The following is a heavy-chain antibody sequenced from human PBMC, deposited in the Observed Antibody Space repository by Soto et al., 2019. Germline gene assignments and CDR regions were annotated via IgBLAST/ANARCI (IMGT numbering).Heavy chain of an antibody. D-gene: IGHD2-15*01. J-gene: IGHJ5*02. CDR1: GYTFTTYA. Sequence: QVQLVQSGAEEKKPGASVKVSCKASGYTFTTYAMHWVRQAPGQRLEWMGWINAGNANTKYSQNFQGRITITRDTAXXTXYXXRSSLISEDTAVYYCARAETTYCSGGGCYYTWFDPWGQGTLVTVSS. CDR3: ARAETTYCSGGGCYYTWFDP. CDR2: INAGNANT. V-gene: IGHV1-3*05.